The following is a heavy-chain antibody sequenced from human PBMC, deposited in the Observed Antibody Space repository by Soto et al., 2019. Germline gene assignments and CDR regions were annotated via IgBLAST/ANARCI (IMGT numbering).Heavy chain of an antibody. CDR3: ARGDPDEPLGYYGMDV. V-gene: IGHV1-18*01. CDR1: GYTFTSYG. Sequence: QVQLVQSGAEVKKPGASVKVSCKASGYTFTSYGISWVRQAPGQGLEWMGWISAYNGNTNYAQKLQGRVTMTTDTSTSTAYMELRSLRSEYTAVYYCARGDPDEPLGYYGMDVWGQGTTVTVSS. CDR2: ISAYNGNT. J-gene: IGHJ6*02.